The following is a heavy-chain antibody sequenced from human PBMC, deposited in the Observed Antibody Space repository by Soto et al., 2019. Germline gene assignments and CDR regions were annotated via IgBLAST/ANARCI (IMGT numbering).Heavy chain of an antibody. CDR2: ISDSGST. CDR3: AKVPSDYVWGSYRSFYFDY. D-gene: IGHD3-16*02. Sequence: SETLSLTCTVSGGSISSGGFYWNWLRRQPWKGLEWIGYISDSGSTYYNLSLRSRLTLLVDTSRNQFSLRLNSVTAADTALYYCAKVPSDYVWGSYRSFYFDYWGQGXLVTVHS. CDR1: GGSISSGGFY. J-gene: IGHJ4*02. V-gene: IGHV4-31*03.